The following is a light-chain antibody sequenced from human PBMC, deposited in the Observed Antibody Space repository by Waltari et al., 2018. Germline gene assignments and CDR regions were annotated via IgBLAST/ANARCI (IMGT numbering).Light chain of an antibody. CDR2: LSS. V-gene: IGKV2-28*01. Sequence: DIVMTQSPLSLPVTPGEPASISCKSSQSLLHSNGYNYLDCYLQRPGQSPQLLIFLSSYRASGVPDRFSGSGSGTDFTLKISRVEAEDGGVYFCMQPLQTPLTVGPGTKVDI. CDR3: MQPLQTPLT. J-gene: IGKJ3*01. CDR1: QSLLHSNGYNY.